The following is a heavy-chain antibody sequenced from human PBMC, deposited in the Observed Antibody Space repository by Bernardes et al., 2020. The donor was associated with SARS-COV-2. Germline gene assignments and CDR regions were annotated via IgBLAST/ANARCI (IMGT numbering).Heavy chain of an antibody. V-gene: IGHV3-11*06. J-gene: IGHJ4*02. D-gene: IGHD5-18*01. CDR3: ARAPLGYSNDY. CDR2: ISLSGSYT. Sequence: GGSLRLSCVVSGFTFSDYYMTWIRQAPGRGLEWVSHISLSGSYTSYADSVKGRFAISRDNAKNTLYLQMNSLRAEDTAVYYCARAPLGYSNDYWGQGTRVTVSS. CDR1: GFTFSDYY.